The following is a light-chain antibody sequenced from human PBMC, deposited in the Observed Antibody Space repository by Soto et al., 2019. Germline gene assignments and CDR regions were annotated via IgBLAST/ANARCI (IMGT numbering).Light chain of an antibody. V-gene: IGKV3-15*01. CDR1: QSVSSS. J-gene: IGKJ1*01. CDR3: QQYNGWSGA. Sequence: DIVMTQSPSTLSASPGERATITCRASQSVSSSLAWYQQKLGRGPSLLIYGTSTRDGGVPARFSGGGSGTEFTLTISSLQADDFATYYCQQYNGWSGAFGQGTKVDIK. CDR2: GTS.